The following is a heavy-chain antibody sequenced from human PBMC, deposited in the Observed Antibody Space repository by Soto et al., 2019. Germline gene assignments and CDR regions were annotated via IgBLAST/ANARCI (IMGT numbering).Heavy chain of an antibody. CDR1: GYTFTSYY. CDR2: INPSGGST. D-gene: IGHD2-8*02. J-gene: IGHJ6*02. CDR3: ARDISRVVYAMGGYYGMDV. V-gene: IGHV1-46*01. Sequence: GASVKVSCKASGYTFTSYYMHWVLQAPGQGLEWMGIINPSGGSTSYAQKFQGRVTMTRDTSTSTVYMELSSVSTEDTAVYYCARDISRVVYAMGGYYGMDVWGQGTTVTVSS.